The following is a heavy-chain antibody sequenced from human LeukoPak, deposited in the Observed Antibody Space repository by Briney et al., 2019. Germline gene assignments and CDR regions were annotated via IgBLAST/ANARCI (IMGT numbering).Heavy chain of an antibody. CDR2: MNPNSGNT. CDR1: GYTFTSYD. Sequence: ASVKVSCKASGYTFTSYDINWVRQATGQGLEWMGWMNPNSGNTGYAQKFQGRVSMTRSTSTSTAYMELSSLRSEDTAVYYCVRRGYYYNRWGQGTLVTVSS. V-gene: IGHV1-8*01. J-gene: IGHJ4*02. CDR3: VRRGYYYNR. D-gene: IGHD3-22*01.